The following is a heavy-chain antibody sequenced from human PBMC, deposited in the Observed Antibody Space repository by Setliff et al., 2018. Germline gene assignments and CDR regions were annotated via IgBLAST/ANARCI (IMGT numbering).Heavy chain of an antibody. CDR2: IKGKANGGTT. V-gene: IGHV3-15*05. J-gene: IGHJ4*02. Sequence: LRLSCAASGFAFNNAWVNWVRQAPGKGLEWVGRIKGKANGGTTHYAGPVKGRITVSRDDSKNTLYLDLNSLQIEDTAVYYCTTAGSSDWVPIAYWGQGTLVTVSS. CDR3: TTAGSSDWVPIAY. D-gene: IGHD3-10*01. CDR1: GFAFNNAW.